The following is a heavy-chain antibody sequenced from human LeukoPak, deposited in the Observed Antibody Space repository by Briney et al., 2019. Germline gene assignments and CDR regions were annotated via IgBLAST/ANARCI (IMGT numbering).Heavy chain of an antibody. V-gene: IGHV3-7*03. D-gene: IGHD4-17*01. CDR3: ARAVTSTEGY. CDR2: INQDGSGK. CDR1: GFTHSTYW. Sequence: GGSLRLSCAASGFTHSTYWMTWVRQAPGQGLEWVASINQDGSGKFYVDSVKGRFTISRDNAQKSLYLEMNSLRAEDTAFYYCARAVTSTEGYWGQGTLVTVSS. J-gene: IGHJ4*02.